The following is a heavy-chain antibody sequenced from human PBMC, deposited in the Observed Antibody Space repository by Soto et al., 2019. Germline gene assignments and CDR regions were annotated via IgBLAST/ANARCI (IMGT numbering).Heavy chain of an antibody. J-gene: IGHJ4*02. Sequence: GSVRLSCAASGFTFSSYGMHWVRQAPGKGLEWVAVIWYDGSNKYYADSVKGRFTISRDNSKNTLYLQMNSLRAEDTAVYYCARGYYDSSGYYGMDYFDYWGQGTLVTVSS. CDR2: IWYDGSNK. CDR3: ARGYYDSSGYYGMDYFDY. D-gene: IGHD3-22*01. V-gene: IGHV3-33*01. CDR1: GFTFSSYG.